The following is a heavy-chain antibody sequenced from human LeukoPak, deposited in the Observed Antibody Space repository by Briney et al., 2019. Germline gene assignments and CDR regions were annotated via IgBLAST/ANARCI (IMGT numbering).Heavy chain of an antibody. V-gene: IGHV3-23*01. CDR1: GFTFSTYA. J-gene: IGHJ4*02. Sequence: GGSLRLSCAASGFTFSTYAMSWVRQAPGKGLGWVSTISGSGANTYYADSVRGRFTISRDNSKNTLYLHMNSLRAEDTAVYYYAKERAGYTNPYYFDYWGQGTLVTVSS. D-gene: IGHD3-16*02. CDR2: ISGSGANT. CDR3: AKERAGYTNPYYFDY.